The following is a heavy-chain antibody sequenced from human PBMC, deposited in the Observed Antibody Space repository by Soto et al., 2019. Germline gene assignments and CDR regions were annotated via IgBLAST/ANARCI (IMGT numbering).Heavy chain of an antibody. Sequence: SGPTLVNPTQTLTLTCTFSGFSLSTTGVGVGWIRQPPGKALEWLALIYWNDDKRYSPSLKSRLTITKDTSNDQGVLTMTNMDPVDTATYYCTRLYYDFGGGYYKANYYYGMDVWGLGTTVTVSS. CDR3: TRLYYDFGGGYYKANYYYGMDV. J-gene: IGHJ6*02. CDR2: IYWNDDK. CDR1: GFSLSTTGVG. V-gene: IGHV2-5*01. D-gene: IGHD3-3*01.